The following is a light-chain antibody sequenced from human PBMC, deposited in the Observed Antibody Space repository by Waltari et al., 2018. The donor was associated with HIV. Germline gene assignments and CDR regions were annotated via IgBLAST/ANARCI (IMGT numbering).Light chain of an antibody. Sequence: QSVLTQPPSASGPPGQRVTISCSGTRSHIGTNTVHRFQIIPGTAPKLLIYNDNQRPSGVPDRFSGSRSGTSASLAISGLQSEDEADYYCAAWDDRLDGQGVFGGGTTLTVL. CDR1: RSHIGTNT. J-gene: IGLJ3*02. CDR2: NDN. CDR3: AAWDDRLDGQGV. V-gene: IGLV1-44*01.